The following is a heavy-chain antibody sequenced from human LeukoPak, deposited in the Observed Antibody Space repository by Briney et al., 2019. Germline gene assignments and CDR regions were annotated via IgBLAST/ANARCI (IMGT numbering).Heavy chain of an antibody. CDR2: VYYNGST. J-gene: IGHJ4*02. CDR3: AVLAVGGMGGGVFDY. CDR1: GGSLSSYY. V-gene: IGHV4-59*01. Sequence: PETLSLTCTVSGGSLSSYYWSWIRQSPGKGLEWIGYVYYNGSTNYNPSLKSRVTISVDTSKNQFSLKLSSVTAADTAVFYCAVLAVGGMGGGVFDYWGQGTLVTVSS. D-gene: IGHD6-19*01.